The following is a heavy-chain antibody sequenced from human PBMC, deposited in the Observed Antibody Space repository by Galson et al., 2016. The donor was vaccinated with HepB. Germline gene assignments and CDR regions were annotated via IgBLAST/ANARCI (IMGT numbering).Heavy chain of an antibody. CDR2: ISYDGTNK. D-gene: IGHD3-10*01. CDR3: ARVDGFGEPLYFDY. Sequence: SLRLSCAASGFTFSSFAMHWVRQAPGKGLEWVAVISYDGTNKYYADSVKGRFTISRDNSKNTLSLQMNSLRAEDTAVYYCARVDGFGEPLYFDYWGQGTLVTVSS. CDR1: GFTFSSFA. J-gene: IGHJ4*02. V-gene: IGHV3-30*04.